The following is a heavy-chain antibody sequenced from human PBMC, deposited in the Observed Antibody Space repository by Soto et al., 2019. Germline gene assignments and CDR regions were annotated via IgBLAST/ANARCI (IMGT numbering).Heavy chain of an antibody. V-gene: IGHV4-39*01. CDR3: ARPGGSGWIYFDS. J-gene: IGHJ4*02. CDR1: GDSMSSGTYH. Sequence: PSETLSLTCSVSGDSMSSGTYHWDWIRQPPGKGLEWIGTIYYSGTTHYNPSLKSRVTISVDTSKSQFSLRLTSVTAADTAVYYCARPGGSGWIYFDSWGQGSQVTVSS. CDR2: IYYSGTT. D-gene: IGHD6-25*01.